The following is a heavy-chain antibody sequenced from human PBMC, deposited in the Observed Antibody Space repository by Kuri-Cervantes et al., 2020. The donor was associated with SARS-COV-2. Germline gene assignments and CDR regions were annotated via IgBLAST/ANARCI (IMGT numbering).Heavy chain of an antibody. CDR1: GFTFSSYG. CDR3: AKAGGTIPPTADY. D-gene: IGHD3-9*01. J-gene: IGHJ4*02. CDR2: IRYDGSNK. V-gene: IGHV3-30*02. Sequence: GGSLRLSCAASGFTFSSYGMHWVRQAPGKGLEWVAFIRYDGSNKYYADSVKGRFTISRDNSKSTLYLQMDSLRAEDTAVYYCAKAGGTIPPTADYWGQGTLVTVSS.